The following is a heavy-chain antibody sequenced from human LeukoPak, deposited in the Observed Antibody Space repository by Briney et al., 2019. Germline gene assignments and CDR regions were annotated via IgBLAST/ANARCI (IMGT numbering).Heavy chain of an antibody. CDR2: ISAYNGNT. J-gene: IGHJ4*02. Sequence: ASVKVSRKASGYTFTSYGISWVRQAPGQGLEWMGWISAYNGNTNYAQKLQGRVTMTTDTSTSTAYMELRSLRSDDTAVYYCARDRALERSRVSMPAGDYWGQGTLVTVSS. CDR3: ARDRALERSRVSMPAGDY. V-gene: IGHV1-18*01. CDR1: GYTFTSYG. D-gene: IGHD3-3*01.